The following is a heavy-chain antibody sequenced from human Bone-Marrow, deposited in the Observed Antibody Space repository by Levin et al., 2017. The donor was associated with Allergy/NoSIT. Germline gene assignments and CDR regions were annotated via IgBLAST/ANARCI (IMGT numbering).Heavy chain of an antibody. CDR2: IKSKTDGGTT. Sequence: GGSLRLSCAASGFTFSNAWMSWVRQAPGKGLEWVGRIKSKTDGGTTDYAAPVKGRFTISRDDSKNTLYLQMNSLKTEDTAVYYCTTDRKVTGTTSRWFDPWGQGTLVTVSS. V-gene: IGHV3-15*01. CDR3: TTDRKVTGTTSRWFDP. D-gene: IGHD1-7*01. CDR1: GFTFSNAW. J-gene: IGHJ5*02.